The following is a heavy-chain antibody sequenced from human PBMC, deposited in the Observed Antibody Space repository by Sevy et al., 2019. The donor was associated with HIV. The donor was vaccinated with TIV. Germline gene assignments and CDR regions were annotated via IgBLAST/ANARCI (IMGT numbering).Heavy chain of an antibody. CDR2: INPNSGGT. CDR1: GYTFTGYY. CDR3: ARMIEYSSSWYGAVYFDY. Sequence: ASVKVSCKASGYTFTGYYMHWVRQAPGQGLEWMGWINPNSGGTNYAQKFQGRVTMTRDTSISTAYMELSRLRSDDTAVYYCARMIEYSSSWYGAVYFDYWGQGTLVTVSS. V-gene: IGHV1-2*02. J-gene: IGHJ4*02. D-gene: IGHD6-13*01.